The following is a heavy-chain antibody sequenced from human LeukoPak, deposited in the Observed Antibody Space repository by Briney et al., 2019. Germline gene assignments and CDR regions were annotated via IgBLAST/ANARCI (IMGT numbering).Heavy chain of an antibody. D-gene: IGHD3-22*01. CDR2: VSYTGRT. Sequence: SETLSLTCTLSGRSLTGHYWRWIRQPPGKRLEWIGYVSYTGRTKYNPSFQSRVTISIDTSKSRSSLKLTSVTSADTAVYSCARLLDNDISGDPDIFDVWGQGTTVIVPS. V-gene: IGHV4-59*11. J-gene: IGHJ3*01. CDR1: GRSLTGHY. CDR3: ARLLDNDISGDPDIFDV.